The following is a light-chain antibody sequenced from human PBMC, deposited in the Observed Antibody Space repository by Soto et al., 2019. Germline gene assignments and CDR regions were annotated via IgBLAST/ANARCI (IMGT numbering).Light chain of an antibody. CDR2: GAS. V-gene: IGKV3-15*01. CDR3: QEYDNLPYT. Sequence: EIVMTPSPATLSLSPGERATLSCRANESVSSNLAWYQHKPCQAPRLLVYGASARPPGIAARFSGGGSGSGFTLTIGSLQSEDSAIYYCQEYDNLPYTFGQGTKLELK. J-gene: IGKJ2*01. CDR1: ESVSSN.